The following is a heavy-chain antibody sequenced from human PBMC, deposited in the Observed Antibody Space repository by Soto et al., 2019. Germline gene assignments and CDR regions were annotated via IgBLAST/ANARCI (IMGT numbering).Heavy chain of an antibody. Sequence: GASVKVSCKASGYTFTSYDINWVRQATGQGLEWMGWMNPNSGNTGYAQKFQGRVTVTRNTSISTAYMELSSLRSEDTAVYYCARGVYSNYNWFDPWGQGTLVTVYS. CDR1: GYTFTSYD. CDR2: MNPNSGNT. CDR3: ARGVYSNYNWFDP. V-gene: IGHV1-8*01. J-gene: IGHJ5*02. D-gene: IGHD4-4*01.